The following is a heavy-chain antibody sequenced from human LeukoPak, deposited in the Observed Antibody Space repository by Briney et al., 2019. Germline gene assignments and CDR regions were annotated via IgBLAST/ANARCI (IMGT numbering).Heavy chain of an antibody. Sequence: SETLSLTCTVSGYSISSGYYWGWIRQPPGKGLEWTGSIDHSGSTYYNPSLKSRITISVDTSKNQFSLNLSSVTAADTAVYYCARGVARSSKFHFSYYFDYWGPGILVTVSS. CDR3: ARGVARSSKFHFSYYFDY. V-gene: IGHV4-38-2*02. D-gene: IGHD6-6*01. CDR1: GYSISSGYY. J-gene: IGHJ4*02. CDR2: IDHSGST.